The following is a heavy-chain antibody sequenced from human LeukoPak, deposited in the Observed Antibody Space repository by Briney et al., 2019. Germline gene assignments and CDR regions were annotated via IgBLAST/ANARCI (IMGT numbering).Heavy chain of an antibody. CDR3: TRMTTGHDY. J-gene: IGHJ4*02. CDR2: INHSGYT. D-gene: IGHD4-17*01. Sequence: SEPLSLTCAVSGVSFDDYYWAWVRQTPGKGLEWIGEINHSGYTNDSPSLKSRVTLSLDTSRKQFSLNLRSVTVADAGTYYCTRMTTGHDYWGQGTLVTVSS. V-gene: IGHV4-34*01. CDR1: GVSFDDYY.